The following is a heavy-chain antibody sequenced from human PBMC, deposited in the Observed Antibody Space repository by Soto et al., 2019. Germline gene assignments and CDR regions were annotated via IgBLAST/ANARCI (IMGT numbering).Heavy chain of an antibody. CDR3: ARLTDYHAFDI. Sequence: SETLSLTCTVSGGSISSYYWSWIRQPPGKGLEWIGYIYYSGSTNYNPSLKSRVTISVDTSKNQFSLKLSSVTAADTAVYYCARLTDYHAFDIWGQGTMVTVSS. CDR2: IYYSGST. V-gene: IGHV4-59*08. CDR1: GGSISSYY. D-gene: IGHD4-17*01. J-gene: IGHJ3*02.